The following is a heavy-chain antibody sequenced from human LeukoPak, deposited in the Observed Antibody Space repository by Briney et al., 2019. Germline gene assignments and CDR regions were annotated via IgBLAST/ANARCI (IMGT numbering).Heavy chain of an antibody. CDR1: GGSISSYY. J-gene: IGHJ5*02. V-gene: IGHV4-59*08. Sequence: SETLSLTCTVSGGSISSYYWSWIRQPPGKGLEWIGYICYSGSTNYNPSLKSRVTISVDTSKNQFSLKLSSVTAADTAVYYCARRGDYPNWFDPWGQGTLVTVSS. CDR2: ICYSGST. D-gene: IGHD4-17*01. CDR3: ARRGDYPNWFDP.